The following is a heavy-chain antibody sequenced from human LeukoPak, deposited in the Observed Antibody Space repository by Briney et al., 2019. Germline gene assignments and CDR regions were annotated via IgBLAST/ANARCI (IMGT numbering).Heavy chain of an antibody. D-gene: IGHD4-17*01. V-gene: IGHV3-23*01. Sequence: GESLRLSCAASGFTFSSYAMSWVRQAPGKGLEWVSAISGSGGSTYYADSVKGRFTISRDNSKNTLYLQMNSLRAEDTAVYYCAKDPTDYEDAFDIWGQGTMVTVSS. CDR3: AKDPTDYEDAFDI. CDR2: ISGSGGST. J-gene: IGHJ3*02. CDR1: GFTFSSYA.